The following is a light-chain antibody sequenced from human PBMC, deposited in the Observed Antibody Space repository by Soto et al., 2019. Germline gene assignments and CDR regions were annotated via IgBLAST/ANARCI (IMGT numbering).Light chain of an antibody. CDR1: QGISNY. J-gene: IGKJ5*01. CDR2: AAS. V-gene: IGKV1-27*01. Sequence: DIQMTQSPSSQSASVGDRVTITCRASQGISNYLAWYQQKPGKVPKLLIYAASTLQSGVPSRFSGSGSGTDFTLTISSLQPEDVATYYCQKYAGTFGQGTRLEIK. CDR3: QKYAGT.